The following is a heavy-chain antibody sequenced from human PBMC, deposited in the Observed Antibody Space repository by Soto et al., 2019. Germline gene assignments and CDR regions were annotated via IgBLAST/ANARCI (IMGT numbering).Heavy chain of an antibody. J-gene: IGHJ4*02. CDR3: ARGYGSNFDY. D-gene: IGHD6-13*01. CDR2: IYYRGNT. V-gene: IGHV4-59*12. Sequence: ASETLSLTCTVSGGSIGTYYWSWIRQPPGKGLEWIGYIYYRGNTNYNPSLKSRVTISLDTPKNQFSLKLSSVTAADTAVYYCARGYGSNFDYWGQGTLVTVSS. CDR1: GGSIGTYY.